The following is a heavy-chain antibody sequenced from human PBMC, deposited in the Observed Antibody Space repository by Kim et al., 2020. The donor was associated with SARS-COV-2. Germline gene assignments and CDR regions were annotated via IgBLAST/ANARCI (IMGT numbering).Heavy chain of an antibody. CDR2: INHSGST. D-gene: IGHD6-19*01. Sequence: SETLSLTCAVYGGSFSGYYWSWIRQPPGKGLEWIGEINHSGSTNYNPSLKSRVTISVDTSKNQFSLKLSSVTAADSAVYYCARGCEGAGMDYYYCMDVWG. J-gene: IGHJ6*01. CDR3: ARGCEGAGMDYYYCMDV. V-gene: IGHV4-34*01. CDR1: GGSFSGYY.